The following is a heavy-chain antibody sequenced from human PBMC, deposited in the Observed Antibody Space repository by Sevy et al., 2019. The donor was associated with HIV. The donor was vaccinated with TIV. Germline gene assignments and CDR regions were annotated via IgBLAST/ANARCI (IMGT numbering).Heavy chain of an antibody. CDR2: IYYSGST. CDR3: ARVPAPSLSTAAAPPLNYYYGMDV. D-gene: IGHD6-13*01. J-gene: IGHJ6*02. Sequence: SETLSLTCTVSGGSISSYYWSWIRQPPGKGLEWIGSIYYSGSTNYNPSLKSRVTISVDTSKNQFSLKLSSVTAADTAVYYCARVPAPSLSTAAAPPLNYYYGMDVWGQGTTVTVSS. CDR1: GGSISSYY. V-gene: IGHV4-59*01.